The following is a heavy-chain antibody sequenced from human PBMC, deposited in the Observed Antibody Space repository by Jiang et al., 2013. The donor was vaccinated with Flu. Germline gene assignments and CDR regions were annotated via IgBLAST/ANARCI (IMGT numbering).Heavy chain of an antibody. CDR3: ATGPYCSSTSCYFDY. CDR2: IYPGDSDT. V-gene: IGHV5-51*01. J-gene: IGHJ4*02. D-gene: IGHD2-2*01. Sequence: LEWMGIIYPGDSDTRYSPSFQGQVTISADKSISTAYLQWSSLKASDTAMYYCATGPYCSSTSCYFDYWGQGTLVTVSS.